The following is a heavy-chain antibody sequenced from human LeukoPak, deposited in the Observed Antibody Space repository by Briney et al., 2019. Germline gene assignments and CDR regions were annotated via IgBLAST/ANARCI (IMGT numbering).Heavy chain of an antibody. CDR3: AKELGDFWSGYYTHFDY. CDR2: IWYDGSNK. V-gene: IGHV3-33*06. J-gene: IGHJ4*02. Sequence: PGRSLRLSCAASGFTFSSYGMHWVRQAPGKGLEWVAVIWYDGSNKYYADSVKGRFTISRDNSKNTLYLQMNSLRAEDTAVYYCAKELGDFWSGYYTHFDYWGQGTLVTVSS. D-gene: IGHD3-3*01. CDR1: GFTFSSYG.